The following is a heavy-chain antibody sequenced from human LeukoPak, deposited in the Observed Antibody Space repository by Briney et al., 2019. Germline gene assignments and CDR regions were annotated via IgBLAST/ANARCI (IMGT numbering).Heavy chain of an antibody. CDR1: GYTFTVYY. D-gene: IGHD2-2*01. CDR3: ARVQGYCSTTSCYPHY. CDR2: INTNTGNP. J-gene: IGHJ4*02. V-gene: IGHV7-4-1*02. Sequence: ASVNVSFRASGYTFTVYYMHWVRQAPGQGLEWMGWINTNTGNPTYAQGFTGRFVFSLDTSVNTAYLQISSLKAEDTAIYYCARVQGYCSTTSCYPHYWGQGTLVTVSS.